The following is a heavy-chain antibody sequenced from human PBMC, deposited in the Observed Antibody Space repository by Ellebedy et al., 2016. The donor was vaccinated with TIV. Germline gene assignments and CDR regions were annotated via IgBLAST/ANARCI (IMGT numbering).Heavy chain of an antibody. D-gene: IGHD2-15*01. CDR3: ARVGEVAATPCSY. J-gene: IGHJ4*02. CDR1: GYSFTTYW. CDR2: IYPGDFDT. Sequence: KVSCKGSGYSFTTYWIGWVRQMSGKGLEGMGIIYPGDFDTRYSPSFQGQVTISADKSISTAYLQWSSLKASDTAMYYCARVGEVAATPCSYWGQGTLVTVSS. V-gene: IGHV5-51*01.